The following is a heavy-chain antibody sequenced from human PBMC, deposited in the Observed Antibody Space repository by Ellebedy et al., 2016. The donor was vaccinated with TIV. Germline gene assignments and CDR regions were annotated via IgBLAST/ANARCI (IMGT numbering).Heavy chain of an antibody. D-gene: IGHD7-27*01. CDR3: AKDLGFAMDV. V-gene: IGHV3-30*02. CDR1: GFIFNNYN. CDR2: AHNDETYN. Sequence: GESLKISCAASGFIFNNYNLHWVRQAPGKGLDWMAIAHNDETYNFYADSVKSRFTVSRDNSGNTAYLHMSSLRVEDTAVYYCAKDLGFAMDVWGQGTTVTVSS. J-gene: IGHJ6*02.